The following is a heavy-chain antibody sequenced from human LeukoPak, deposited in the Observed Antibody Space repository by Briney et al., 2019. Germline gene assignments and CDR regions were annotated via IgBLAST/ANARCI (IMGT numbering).Heavy chain of an antibody. CDR2: IYYSGTT. CDR3: ARIKGSGRYYFDY. V-gene: IGHV4-59*01. Sequence: SETLSLTCNVSGGSISSYYWSWIRQPPGKGLEWIGYIYYSGTTNYNPSLKSRVTISVDTSKNQFSLKLNSVTAADTAVYYCARIKGSGRYYFDYWGQGALVTVSS. CDR1: GGSISSYY. D-gene: IGHD3-10*01. J-gene: IGHJ4*02.